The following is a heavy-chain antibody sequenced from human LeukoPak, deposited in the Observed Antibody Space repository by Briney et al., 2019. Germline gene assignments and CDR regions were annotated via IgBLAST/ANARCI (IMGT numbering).Heavy chain of an antibody. CDR2: IIPIFGTA. V-gene: IGHV1-69*01. CDR1: GGTFSSYA. Sequence: SVKVSCKASGGTFSSYAISWVRQAPGQGLEWMGGIIPIFGTANYAQKFQGRVTITADESTSTAYMELRSLRSDDTAVYYCARDTPVGPPQEGDYWGQGTLVTVSS. CDR3: ARDTPVGPPQEGDY. J-gene: IGHJ4*02.